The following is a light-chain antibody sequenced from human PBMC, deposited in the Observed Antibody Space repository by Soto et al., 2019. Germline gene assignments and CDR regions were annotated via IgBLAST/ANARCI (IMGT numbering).Light chain of an antibody. Sequence: DIQMTQSPSTLSASVGDRVTITCRASENIGAWLAWYQQKPGKAPKILIYAVSSLESGVQSSFSGSGSETESTLTISSLFPDDFATYYCQQYNRYWTCGQGTKVDIK. CDR3: QQYNRYWT. CDR2: AVS. V-gene: IGKV1-5*01. J-gene: IGKJ1*01. CDR1: ENIGAW.